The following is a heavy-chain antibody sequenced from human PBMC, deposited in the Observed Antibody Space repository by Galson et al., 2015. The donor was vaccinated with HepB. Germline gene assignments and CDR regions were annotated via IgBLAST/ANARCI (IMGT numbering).Heavy chain of an antibody. CDR1: GYTFTSYG. D-gene: IGHD6-13*01. J-gene: IGHJ6*02. CDR2: ISAYNGNT. CDR3: ARDARILGRCAAGTTRCMDV. Sequence: SVKVSCKASGYTFTSYGISWVRQAPGQGLEWMGWISAYNGNTNYAQKLQGRVTMTTDTSTSTAYMELRSLRSDDTAVYYCARDARILGRCAAGTTRCMDVWGQGTTVTVSS. V-gene: IGHV1-18*01.